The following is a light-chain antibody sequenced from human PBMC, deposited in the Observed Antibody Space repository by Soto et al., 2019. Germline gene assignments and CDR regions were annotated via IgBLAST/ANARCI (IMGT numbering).Light chain of an antibody. V-gene: IGKV1-39*01. CDR3: QQSYTTPRT. CDR1: QTIRSY. CDR2: AAS. J-gene: IGKJ1*01. Sequence: DIQMTQSPSSLSASVGDRVTITCRASQTIRSYLNWYQQKPGKAPKLLIYAASTLQSGVPSRFSGSESGTDFTLTISSLQPDDFATYYCQQSYTTPRTFGQGTKVEIK.